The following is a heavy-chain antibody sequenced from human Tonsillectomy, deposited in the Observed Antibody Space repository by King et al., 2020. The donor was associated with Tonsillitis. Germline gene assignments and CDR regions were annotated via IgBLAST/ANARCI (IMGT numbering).Heavy chain of an antibody. Sequence: VQLVESGGGVVQPGRSLRLSCAASGFTFNSHSMDWVRQAPGKGLEWVAIISFDGGNKYYADSVKGRFTISRDNSKNTLYLQMNSLRTEDTAVYYCARPIMVLWFGPEDYYYGMDVWGQGTTVTVSS. CDR3: ARPIMVLWFGPEDYYYGMDV. V-gene: IGHV3-30-3*01. J-gene: IGHJ6*02. CDR1: GFTFNSHS. D-gene: IGHD3-10*01. CDR2: ISFDGGNK.